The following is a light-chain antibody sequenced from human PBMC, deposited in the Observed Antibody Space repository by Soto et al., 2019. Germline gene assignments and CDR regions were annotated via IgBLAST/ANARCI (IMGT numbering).Light chain of an antibody. J-gene: IGLJ1*01. CDR1: SSNIGNNA. V-gene: IGLV1-36*01. CDR3: VAWDDSLNGHV. CDR2: YDD. Sequence: QSVLTPPPSVSEAPRQRVTISCSGSSSNIGNNAVNWYQQLPGKAPQLLIYYDDLLPSGVSDRFSGSKSGTSASLAISGLQYEDEADYYCVAWDDSLNGHVFGTGTKVTVL.